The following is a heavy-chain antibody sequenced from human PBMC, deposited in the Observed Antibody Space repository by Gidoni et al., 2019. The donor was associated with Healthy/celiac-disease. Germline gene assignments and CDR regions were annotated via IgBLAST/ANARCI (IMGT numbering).Heavy chain of an antibody. D-gene: IGHD4-17*01. CDR2: IKQDGSEK. V-gene: IGHV3-7*01. CDR3: ARVGDYRSIGEYYYGMDV. CDR1: GFTFSPYG. J-gene: IGHJ6*02. Sequence: EVQLVESGGGLVQPGGSLRLSCEASGFTFSPYGLSWVRQAPGKGLGWVANIKQDGSEKYYVDSVKGRFIISRDNAKKSLYLQMNSLRAEDTAVYYCARVGDYRSIGEYYYGMDVWGQGTTVTVSS.